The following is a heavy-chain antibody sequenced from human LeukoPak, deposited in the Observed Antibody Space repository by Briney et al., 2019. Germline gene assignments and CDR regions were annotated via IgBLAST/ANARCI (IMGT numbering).Heavy chain of an antibody. CDR2: ISSSSSYI. J-gene: IGHJ3*02. D-gene: IGHD3-10*01. CDR1: GFTFSSYS. Sequence: GGSLRLSCAASGFTFSSYSMNWVRQAPGKGLEWVSSISSSSSYIYYADSVKGRFTISRDNAKNSLYLQMNSLRAEDTAVYYCARDSRVTMVRGVIGRNAFDTWGQGTMVTVSS. CDR3: ARDSRVTMVRGVIGRNAFDT. V-gene: IGHV3-21*01.